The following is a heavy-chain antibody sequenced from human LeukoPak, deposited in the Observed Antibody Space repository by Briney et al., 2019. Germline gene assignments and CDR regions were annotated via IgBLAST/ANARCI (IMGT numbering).Heavy chain of an antibody. Sequence: QPGRSLRLSCAASGFTFSSYGMHGVRQAPGKGLEWVAVIWYDGSNKYYADSVKGRFTISRDNSKNTLYLQMNSLRAEDTAVYYCARDRESGTTPYFDYWGQGTLVTVSS. V-gene: IGHV3-33*01. CDR1: GFTFSSYG. CDR3: ARDRESGTTPYFDY. J-gene: IGHJ4*02. CDR2: IWYDGSNK. D-gene: IGHD1-1*01.